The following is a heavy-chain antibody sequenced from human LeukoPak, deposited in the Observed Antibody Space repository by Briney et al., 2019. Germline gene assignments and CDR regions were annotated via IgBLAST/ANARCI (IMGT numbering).Heavy chain of an antibody. J-gene: IGHJ3*02. CDR1: GGSISSYY. Sequence: SETLSLTCTVSGGSISSYYWNWIRQPPGKGLEWIGYIYYSGSTYYNPSLKSRVTISVDTSKNQFSLKLSSVTAADTAVYYCARVVRDYYDSSGLRGAFDIWGQGTMVTVSS. CDR2: IYYSGST. V-gene: IGHV4-59*12. D-gene: IGHD3-22*01. CDR3: ARVVRDYYDSSGLRGAFDI.